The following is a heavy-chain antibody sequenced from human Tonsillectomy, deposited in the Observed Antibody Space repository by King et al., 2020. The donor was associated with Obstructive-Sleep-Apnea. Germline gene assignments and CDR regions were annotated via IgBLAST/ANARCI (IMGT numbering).Heavy chain of an antibody. CDR1: GGSISSSSYY. V-gene: IGHV4-39*01. J-gene: IGHJ4*02. Sequence: LQLQESGPGLVKPSVTLSLTFTVSGGSISSSSYYWGWIRQPPGKWLEWIGSIYYSGGTYYQPSFTSRVTISVVTSKNQFSLKLSSGTAADTAVYYCARHPRVMAKGWLLRKGFDYWGQGTLVTVSS. CDR2: IYYSGGT. D-gene: IGHD5-24*01. CDR3: ARHPRVMAKGWLLRKGFDY.